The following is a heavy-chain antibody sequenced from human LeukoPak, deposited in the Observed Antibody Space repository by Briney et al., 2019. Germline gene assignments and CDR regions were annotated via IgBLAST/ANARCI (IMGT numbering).Heavy chain of an antibody. CDR2: IYYSGST. Sequence: SETLSLTXTVSGGSISSGDYYWSWIRQPPGKGLEWIGYIYYSGSTYYNPSLKSRVTISVDTSKNQFSLKLSSVTAADTAVYYCARVVDGSGYFDYWGQGTLVTVSS. V-gene: IGHV4-30-4*08. J-gene: IGHJ4*02. CDR3: ARVVDGSGYFDY. CDR1: GGSISSGDYY. D-gene: IGHD3-10*01.